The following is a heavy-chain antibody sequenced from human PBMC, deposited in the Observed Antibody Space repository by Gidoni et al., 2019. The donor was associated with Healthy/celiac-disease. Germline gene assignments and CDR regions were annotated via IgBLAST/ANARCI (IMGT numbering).Heavy chain of an antibody. J-gene: IGHJ6*02. CDR3: ARDTYAYYYYYGMDV. CDR2: IKQDGSDK. CDR1: GFTFSSYW. D-gene: IGHD2-8*01. V-gene: IGHV3-7*01. Sequence: EVQLVESGGGLVQPGGSLRLSCAASGFTFSSYWMSWVRQAPGKGLEWVTNIKQDGSDKYYVDSVKGRFTISRDNAKNSLYLQMNSLRAEDTAVYYCARDTYAYYYYYGMDVWGQGTTVTVSS.